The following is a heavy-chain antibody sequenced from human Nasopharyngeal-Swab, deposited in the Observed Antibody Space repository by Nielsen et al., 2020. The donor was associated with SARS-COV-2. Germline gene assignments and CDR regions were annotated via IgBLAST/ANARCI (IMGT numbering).Heavy chain of an antibody. Sequence: SETLSLTCAVSGGSISSNTWWGWVRQTLGMGLEWIGEIIHSGGTNYNPALKSRVTISVDKSKNQLSLEVTSVTAADTAVYYCSRHYYYYMDIWGKGTTVTVSS. CDR2: IIHSGGT. CDR3: SRHYYYYMDI. J-gene: IGHJ6*03. CDR1: GGSISSNTW. V-gene: IGHV4-4*02.